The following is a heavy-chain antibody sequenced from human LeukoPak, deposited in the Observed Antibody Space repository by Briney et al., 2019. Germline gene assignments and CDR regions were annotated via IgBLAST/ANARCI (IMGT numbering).Heavy chain of an antibody. CDR3: ARAPAGFGESTQTRHYYFDY. V-gene: IGHV1-2*02. D-gene: IGHD3-10*01. CDR2: INPNSGGT. J-gene: IGHJ4*02. Sequence: GASVKVSCKASGYTFTGYYMHWVRQAPGQGLEWMGWINPNSGGTNYAQKFQGRVTMTRDTSISTAYMELSRLRSDDTAVYYCARAPAGFGESTQTRHYYFDYWGQGTLVTVSS. CDR1: GYTFTGYY.